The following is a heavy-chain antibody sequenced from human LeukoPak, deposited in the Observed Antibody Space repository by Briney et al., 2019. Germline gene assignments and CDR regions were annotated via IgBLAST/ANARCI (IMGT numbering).Heavy chain of an antibody. CDR1: GGSISSGGYY. D-gene: IGHD4-17*01. CDR3: ARDSRYGDYPNS. V-gene: IGHV4-31*03. Sequence: SETLSLTCTVSGGSISSGGYYWSWIRRHPGKGLEWIGYIYYSGSTYYNPSLKSRVTISVDTSKNQFSLKLSSVTAADTAVYYCARDSRYGDYPNSWGQGTLVTVSS. J-gene: IGHJ4*02. CDR2: IYYSGST.